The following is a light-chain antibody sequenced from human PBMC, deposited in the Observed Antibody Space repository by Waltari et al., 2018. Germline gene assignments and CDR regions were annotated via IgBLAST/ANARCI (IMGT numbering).Light chain of an antibody. CDR3: QVWDTTSDHVV. J-gene: IGLJ3*02. V-gene: IGLV3-21*02. Sequence: SYVLTQPPSVSVAPGQTAKITCGGNSIGSKSVNWYQQRPGQAPVLVVYDDTERPSGIPERFSGSNSGDAATLTINSVEAGDDADYYCQVWDTTSDHVVFGGGTALTVL. CDR1: SIGSKS. CDR2: DDT.